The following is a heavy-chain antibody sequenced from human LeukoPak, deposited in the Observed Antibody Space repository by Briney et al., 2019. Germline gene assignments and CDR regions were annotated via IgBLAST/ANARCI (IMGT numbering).Heavy chain of an antibody. CDR2: INHSGST. CDR1: GGSFSGYY. V-gene: IGHV4-34*01. D-gene: IGHD3-10*01. Sequence: SETLSLTCAVYGGSFSGYYWSWIRQPPGKGLEWIGEINHSGSTNYNPSLKSRVTISVDTSKNQFSLKLSSVTAADTAVYYCATSEGPYYYGSGSFDYWGQGTLVTVSS. CDR3: ATSEGPYYYGSGSFDY. J-gene: IGHJ4*02.